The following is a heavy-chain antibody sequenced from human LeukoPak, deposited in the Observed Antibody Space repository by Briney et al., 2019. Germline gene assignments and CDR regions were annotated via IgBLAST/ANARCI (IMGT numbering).Heavy chain of an antibody. D-gene: IGHD6-6*01. CDR2: ISRSGSSI. CDR3: ARQVLQYSSSPYGMDV. CDR1: GFTFSSYE. V-gene: IGHV3-48*03. Sequence: GGSLRLSCAASGFTFSSYEMNWVRQAPGKGLEWVSYISRSGSSIYYTDSVKGRFTISRDNAKNSLYLQMNSLRAEDRAVYYCARQVLQYSSSPYGMDVWGHGTTVTVSS. J-gene: IGHJ6*02.